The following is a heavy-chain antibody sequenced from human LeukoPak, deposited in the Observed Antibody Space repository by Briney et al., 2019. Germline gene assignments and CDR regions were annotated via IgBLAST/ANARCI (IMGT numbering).Heavy chain of an antibody. D-gene: IGHD6-13*01. V-gene: IGHV4-34*01. CDR1: GGSFSGYY. CDR3: ARDSIAAENWFDP. Sequence: SETLSLTCAVYGGSFSGYYWSWIRQPPGKGLEWIGEINHSGSTNYNPSLKSRVTISVDTSKNQLSLKLSSVTAADTAVYYCARDSIAAENWFDPWGQGTLVTASS. J-gene: IGHJ5*02. CDR2: INHSGST.